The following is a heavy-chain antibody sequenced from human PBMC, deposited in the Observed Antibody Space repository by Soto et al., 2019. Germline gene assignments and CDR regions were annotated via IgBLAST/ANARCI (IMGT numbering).Heavy chain of an antibody. CDR3: ARRGNYYDSSGYLYYYYGMDV. J-gene: IGHJ6*02. CDR1: GGSISSYY. D-gene: IGHD3-22*01. Sequence: LSLTCTVSGGSISSYYWSWIRQPPGKGLEWIGYIYYSGSTNYDPSLKSRVTISVDTSKNQFSLKPSSVTAADTAVYYCARRGNYYDSSGYLYYYYGMDVWGQGTTVTVSS. CDR2: IYYSGST. V-gene: IGHV4-59*01.